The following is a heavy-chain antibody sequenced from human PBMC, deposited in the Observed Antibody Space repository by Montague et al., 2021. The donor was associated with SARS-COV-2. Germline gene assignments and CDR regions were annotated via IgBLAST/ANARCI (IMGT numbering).Heavy chain of an antibody. V-gene: IGHV4-4*02. Sequence: SETLSLTCVVSGDSISSDNWCTLRRLPPRKRLGRVDENYHSGNTKYPPSRKRLVSMSDATSWHQFPLRLTSVTAADAAIYYCGRKGSGRSDLAYWGQGTLVTVSS. D-gene: IGHD1-26*01. CDR1: GDSISSDNW. J-gene: IGHJ4*02. CDR2: NYHSGNT. CDR3: GRKGSGRSDLAY.